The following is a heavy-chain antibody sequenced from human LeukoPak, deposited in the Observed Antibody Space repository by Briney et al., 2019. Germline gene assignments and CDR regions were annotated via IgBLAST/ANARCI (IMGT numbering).Heavy chain of an antibody. J-gene: IGHJ4*02. D-gene: IGHD1-26*01. CDR2: ISGSDGST. V-gene: IGHV3-23*01. Sequence: GGSLRLSCAASGFTFSSYAMSWVRQAPGKGLEWVSVISGSDGSTYYGDSVKGRFTISRDNSKNTLYLQMNSLSAEDTAVYYCAKDRIPQAVMGANTHWGWGTGVMVSS. CDR3: AKDRIPQAVMGANTH. CDR1: GFTFSSYA.